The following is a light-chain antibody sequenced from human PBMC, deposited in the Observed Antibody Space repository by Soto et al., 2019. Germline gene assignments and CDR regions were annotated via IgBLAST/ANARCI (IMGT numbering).Light chain of an antibody. Sequence: PGESATLSCRTSQSVSSNSLAWHQQKPGQAPRLLMYAASSRAAGIPARFSGSGSGTEFTLTISSLQSEDFAVYYCQQYNNWPLTFGGGTKVDIK. CDR1: QSVSSN. J-gene: IGKJ4*01. CDR3: QQYNNWPLT. V-gene: IGKV3-15*01. CDR2: AAS.